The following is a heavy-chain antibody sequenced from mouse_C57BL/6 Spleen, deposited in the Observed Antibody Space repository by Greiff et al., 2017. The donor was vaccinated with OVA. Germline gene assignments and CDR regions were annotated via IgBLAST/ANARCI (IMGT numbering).Heavy chain of an antibody. J-gene: IGHJ1*03. CDR2: IDPENGDT. D-gene: IGHD1-1*01. CDR1: GFNIKDDY. CDR3: TLYGSSLYWYFDV. Sequence: EVQLQQSGAELVRPGASVKLSCTASGFNIKDDYMHWVKQRPEQGLEWIGWIDPENGDTEYASKFQGKATITADTSSNTAYLQLSSLTSEDTAVYYCTLYGSSLYWYFDVWGTGTTVTVSS. V-gene: IGHV14-4*01.